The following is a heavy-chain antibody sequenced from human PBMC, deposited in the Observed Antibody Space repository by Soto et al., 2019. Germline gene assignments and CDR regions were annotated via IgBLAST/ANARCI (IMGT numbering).Heavy chain of an antibody. CDR1: GFTFSSYA. J-gene: IGHJ5*02. CDR2: ISGSGGST. CDR3: AKTRTLYSSRRCSFDP. V-gene: IGHV3-23*01. D-gene: IGHD6-13*01. Sequence: GGSLRLSCAASGFTFSSYAMSWVRQAPGKGLEWVSAISGSGGSTYYADSVKGRFTISRDNSKNTLYLQMNSLRAEDTAVYYCAKTRTLYSSRRCSFDPWGQGTLVTVSS.